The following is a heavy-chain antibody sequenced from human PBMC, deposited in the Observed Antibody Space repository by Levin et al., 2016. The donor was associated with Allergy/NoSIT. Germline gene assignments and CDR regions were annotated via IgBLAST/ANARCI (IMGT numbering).Heavy chain of an antibody. V-gene: IGHV3-49*02. CDR3: TRGVGGYSGYDYDY. CDR2: IRSKAYGGTT. J-gene: IGHJ4*02. D-gene: IGHD5-12*01. Sequence: WIRQPPGKGLEWVGFIRSKAYGGTTEYAASVKGRFTISRDDSKSIAYLQMNSLKTEDTAVYYCTRGVGGYSGYDYDYWGQGTLVTVSS.